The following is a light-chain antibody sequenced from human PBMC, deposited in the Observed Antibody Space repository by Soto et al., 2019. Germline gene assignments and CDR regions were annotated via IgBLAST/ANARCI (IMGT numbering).Light chain of an antibody. J-gene: IGKJ5*01. CDR1: QSVSSN. CDR3: HHYHYWPMT. Sequence: EIVVPQSPATLSVSTGERATLSCRASQSVSSNLPWYQQKPGQAPRVLIYGAFTRATGIPARFRGSRSGPEFTRTISSLQSEDFAVYYCHHYHYWPMTSCQGTLPEVK. CDR2: GAF. V-gene: IGKV3-15*01.